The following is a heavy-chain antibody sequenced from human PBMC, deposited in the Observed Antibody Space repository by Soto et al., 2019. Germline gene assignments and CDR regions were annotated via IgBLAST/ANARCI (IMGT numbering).Heavy chain of an antibody. J-gene: IGHJ5*02. D-gene: IGHD3-22*01. CDR3: ARDGKNYYDSVNYYGWWLDP. CDR1: GGTFSSYA. V-gene: IGHV1-69*06. Sequence: QLQLVQSGAEVKKPGSSVKVSCKASGGTFSSYAISWVRQAPGQGLEWMGGIIPILGTANYAQKFQGRVTITADKSTSTAYMELSILTSEDTAVYYCARDGKNYYDSVNYYGWWLDPWGQGTLVTVSS. CDR2: IIPILGTA.